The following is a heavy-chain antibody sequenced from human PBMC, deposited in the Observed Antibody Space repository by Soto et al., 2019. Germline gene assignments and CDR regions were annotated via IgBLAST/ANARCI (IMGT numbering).Heavy chain of an antibody. Sequence: EVQLVESGGGLVQPGGSLRLSCAASGFTVSSNYMSWVRQAPGKGLEWVSVIYSGGSTYYADSVKGRFTISRHNPKNTLYLQMNSLRAEDTAVYYCARASGSMGWFDPWGQGTLVTVSS. CDR2: IYSGGST. D-gene: IGHD3-10*01. V-gene: IGHV3-53*04. CDR1: GFTVSSNY. CDR3: ARASGSMGWFDP. J-gene: IGHJ5*02.